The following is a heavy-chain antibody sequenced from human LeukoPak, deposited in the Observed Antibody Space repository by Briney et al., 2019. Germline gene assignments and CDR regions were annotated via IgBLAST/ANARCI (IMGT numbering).Heavy chain of an antibody. CDR3: ARAGAAGDAFDI. J-gene: IGHJ3*02. Sequence: ASVKVSCKASGYTFTGYYMHLVRQAPGQGLEWMGRINPNSGGTNYAQKFQGRVTMTRDTSISTAYMELSRMRSDDTAVYYCARAGAAGDAFDIWGQGTMVTVSS. CDR1: GYTFTGYY. D-gene: IGHD6-13*01. CDR2: INPNSGGT. V-gene: IGHV1-2*06.